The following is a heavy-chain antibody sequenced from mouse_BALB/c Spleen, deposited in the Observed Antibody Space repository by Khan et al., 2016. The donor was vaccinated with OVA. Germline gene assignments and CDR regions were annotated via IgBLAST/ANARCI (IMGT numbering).Heavy chain of an antibody. CDR3: ARIKKIVVTYFDS. CDR1: GYTFTSYW. CDR2: TNPTNGRT. D-gene: IGHD1-1*01. Sequence: VQLQQSGAELVKAGASVKMSCKASGYTFTSYWMHWVKQRLGQGLEWFAETNPTNGRTYYNEKFKSKATLTVDKSSSTAYMLLSGPTFEDSAVYYCARIKKIVVTYFDSWGQGTTRTVSS. J-gene: IGHJ2*01. V-gene: IGHV1S81*02.